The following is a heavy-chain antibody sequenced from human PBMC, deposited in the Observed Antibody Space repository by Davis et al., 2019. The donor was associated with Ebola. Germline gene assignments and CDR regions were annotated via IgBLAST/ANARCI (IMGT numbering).Heavy chain of an antibody. CDR2: IVVGSGNT. CDR1: GFTFTSSA. J-gene: IGHJ6*02. Sequence: SVKVSCKASGFTFTSSAVQWVRQARGQRLEWIGWIVVGSGNTNYAQKFQERVTITRDMSTSTAYMELSSLRSEDTAVYYCAAGLRARPRNYYGMDVWGQGTTVTVSS. D-gene: IGHD6-6*01. V-gene: IGHV1-58*01. CDR3: AAGLRARPRNYYGMDV.